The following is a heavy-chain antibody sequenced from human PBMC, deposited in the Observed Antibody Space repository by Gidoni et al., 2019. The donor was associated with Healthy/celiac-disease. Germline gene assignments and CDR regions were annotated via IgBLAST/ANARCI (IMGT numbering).Heavy chain of an antibody. D-gene: IGHD1-26*01. J-gene: IGHJ4*02. Sequence: EVQLVESGGGLVQPGGSLRLSCSASGFTFSSYAMHWVRQAPGKGLEYVSAISSNGGSTYYADSVKGRFTISRDNSKNTLYLQMSSLRAEDTAVYYCVKARSMVGATYYFDYWGQGTLVTVSS. CDR2: ISSNGGST. CDR3: VKARSMVGATYYFDY. V-gene: IGHV3-64D*06. CDR1: GFTFSSYA.